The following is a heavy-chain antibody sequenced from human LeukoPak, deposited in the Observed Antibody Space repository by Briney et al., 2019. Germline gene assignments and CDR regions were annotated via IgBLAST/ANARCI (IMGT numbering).Heavy chain of an antibody. CDR2: IYPGDSDT. CDR3: ARQRLELRRGYYYYGMDV. Sequence: GESLKISCKGSGYSFTSYWIGWVRQMPGKGLGWVGIIYPGDSDTRYSPSFQGQVTISADKSISTAYLQWSSLKASDTAMYYCARQRLELRRGYYYYGMDVWGQGTTVTVSS. CDR1: GYSFTSYW. V-gene: IGHV5-51*01. J-gene: IGHJ6*02. D-gene: IGHD1-7*01.